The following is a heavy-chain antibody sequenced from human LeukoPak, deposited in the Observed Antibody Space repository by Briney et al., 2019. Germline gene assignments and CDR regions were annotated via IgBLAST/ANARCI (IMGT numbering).Heavy chain of an antibody. CDR2: IWYDGSNK. Sequence: GGSLRLSCAASGFTFSSYGMHWVRQAPGKGLEWVAVIWYDGSNKYYADSVKGRFTISRDNSKNTLYLQMNSLRAEDTAVYYCARGPPVVVVAATQAYYYGMDVWGQGTTVTVSS. D-gene: IGHD2-15*01. CDR1: GFTFSSYG. V-gene: IGHV3-33*01. J-gene: IGHJ6*02. CDR3: ARGPPVVVVAATQAYYYGMDV.